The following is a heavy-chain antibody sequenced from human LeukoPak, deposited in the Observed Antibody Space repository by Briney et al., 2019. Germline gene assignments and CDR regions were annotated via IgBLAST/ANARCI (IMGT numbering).Heavy chain of an antibody. V-gene: IGHV3-21*01. D-gene: IGHD4-17*01. Sequence: GALRLSCAASGFTFSSYAMHWVRQAPGKGLEWVSSISSSSSSYIYYADSVKGRFTISRDNAKNSLYLQMNSLRAEDTAVYYCARADYGDYSNWFDPWGQGTLVTVSS. CDR1: GFTFSSYA. CDR2: ISSSSSSYI. CDR3: ARADYGDYSNWFDP. J-gene: IGHJ5*02.